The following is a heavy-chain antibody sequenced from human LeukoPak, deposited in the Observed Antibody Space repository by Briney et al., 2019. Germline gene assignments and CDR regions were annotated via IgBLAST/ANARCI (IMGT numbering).Heavy chain of an antibody. CDR1: GGSISSYY. CDR3: ASLYPFDY. D-gene: IGHD2-8*01. V-gene: IGHV4-59*08. CDR2: IYYSGST. J-gene: IGHJ4*02. Sequence: SETLSLTCTVSGGSISSYYWSWIRQPPGKGLEWIGYIYYSGSTNYNPSLKSRVTISVDTSKNQFSLKLSSVTAADTAVYYCASLYPFDYWGQGTLVTVSS.